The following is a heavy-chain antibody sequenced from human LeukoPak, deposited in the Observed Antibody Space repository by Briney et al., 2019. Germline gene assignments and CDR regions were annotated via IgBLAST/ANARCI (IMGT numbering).Heavy chain of an antibody. V-gene: IGHV1-69*06. D-gene: IGHD2-2*01. J-gene: IGHJ4*02. CDR1: GGTFSSYD. Sequence: VKVSCKASGGTFSSYDISWVRQAPGQGLEWMGGIMPMFGKANYAQKFQGRVTTTADKATSTAYMELSSLRSEDTAVYYCAGGRTDIVVVPATLRNYYFDYWGQGTLVTVSS. CDR3: AGGRTDIVVVPATLRNYYFDY. CDR2: IMPMFGKA.